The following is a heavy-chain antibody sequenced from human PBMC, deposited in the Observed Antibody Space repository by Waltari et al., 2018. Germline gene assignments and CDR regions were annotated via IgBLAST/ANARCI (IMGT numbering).Heavy chain of an antibody. J-gene: IGHJ4*02. CDR1: AFTCSTYG. CDR3: AKPQTMVQGPGDY. V-gene: IGHV3-30*02. CDR2: IRYDVSNK. D-gene: IGHD3-10*01. Sequence: QVQLVESGGGVVQPGGSLRLSCAASAFTCSTYGMHWVRQAPGKGLEWVAFIRYDVSNKYYADSVKGRFTISRDNSKNTLYLQMNSLRAEDTAVYYCAKPQTMVQGPGDYWGQGTLVTVSS.